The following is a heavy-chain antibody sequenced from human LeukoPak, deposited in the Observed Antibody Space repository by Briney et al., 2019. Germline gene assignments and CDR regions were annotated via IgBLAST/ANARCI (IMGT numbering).Heavy chain of an antibody. V-gene: IGHV3-48*02. D-gene: IGHD1-26*01. CDR1: GFTFSIYI. J-gene: IGHJ3*02. CDR3: AKEGWAAFDI. CDR2: ISGRSSSI. Sequence: GGSLRLSCAASGFTFSIYIMNWVRQAPGKGLEWVSYISGRSSSIYYADFVKGRFTISRDNAKNSLYLQINSLRDEDTAVYYCAKEGWAAFDIWGQGTMVSVSS.